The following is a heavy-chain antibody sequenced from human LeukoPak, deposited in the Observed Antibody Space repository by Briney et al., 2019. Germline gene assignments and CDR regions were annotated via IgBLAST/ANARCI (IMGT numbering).Heavy chain of an antibody. CDR1: GYTFTSSD. V-gene: IGHV1-8*01. CDR2: MNPNSGDT. CDR3: AKGSASGNYRDY. J-gene: IGHJ4*02. Sequence: GASVKVSCKASGYTFTSSDINWVRQATGQGLEWMGWMNPNSGDTGYAQKFQGRVTMTRDTSITTAYMELSSLTSEDTAIYYCAKGSASGNYRDYWGQGTLVTVSS. D-gene: IGHD3-10*01.